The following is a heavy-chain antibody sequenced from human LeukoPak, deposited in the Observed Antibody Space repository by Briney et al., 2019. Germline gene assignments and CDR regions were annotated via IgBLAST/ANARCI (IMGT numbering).Heavy chain of an antibody. J-gene: IGHJ4*02. CDR2: ISGSGDST. D-gene: IGHD3-22*01. V-gene: IGHV3-23*01. Sequence: PGGSLRLSCAASGFTLSNYAMSWVRQGPGKGLEWVSAISGSGDSTYYADSVKGRFTISRDNSRNTLYLQMNSLRAEDTAVYYCAPGYYYDSSGYGYWGQGTLVTVSS. CDR3: APGYYYDSSGYGY. CDR1: GFTLSNYA.